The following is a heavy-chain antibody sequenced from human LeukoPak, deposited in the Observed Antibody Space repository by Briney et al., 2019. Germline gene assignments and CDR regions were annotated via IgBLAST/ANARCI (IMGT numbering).Heavy chain of an antibody. CDR3: VRVSPYHFGLDS. CDR2: INPNSGDT. CDR1: GYTFTGFY. D-gene: IGHD3-3*01. V-gene: IGHV1-2*02. Sequence: GASVKVSCKTSGYTFTGFYLHWVRQAPGPGLEWMGWINPNSGDTKYSQKFQGRVTMTGDSSISTGYMELSSLRSDDTAVYFCVRVSPYHFGLDSWGQGALVTVSS. J-gene: IGHJ4*02.